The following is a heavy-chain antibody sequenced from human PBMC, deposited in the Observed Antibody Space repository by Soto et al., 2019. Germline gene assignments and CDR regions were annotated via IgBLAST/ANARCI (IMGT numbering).Heavy chain of an antibody. D-gene: IGHD2-2*02. J-gene: IGHJ3*02. CDR1: GGSISSGGYY. CDR3: ARGANTEAFDI. V-gene: IGHV4-31*03. CDR2: IYYSGST. Sequence: LSLTFTVSGGSISSGGYYWSWIRQHPGKGLEWIGYIYYSGSTYYNPSLKSRVTISVDTSKNQFSLKLSSVTAADTAVYYCARGANTEAFDIWGQGTMVTVSS.